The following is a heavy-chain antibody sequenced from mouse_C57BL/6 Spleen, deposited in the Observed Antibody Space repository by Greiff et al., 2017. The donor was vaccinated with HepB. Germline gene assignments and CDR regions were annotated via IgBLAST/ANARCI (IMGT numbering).Heavy chain of an antibody. CDR2: INPNNGGT. V-gene: IGHV1-18*01. J-gene: IGHJ1*03. CDR3: ARYGGLRGYFDV. Sequence: SGPELVKPGASVKIPCKASGYTFTDYNMDWVKQSHGKSLEWIGDINPNNGGTIYNQKFKGKATLTVDKSSSTAYMELRSLTSEDTAVYYCARYGGLRGYFDVWGTGTTVTVSS. D-gene: IGHD2-4*01. CDR1: GYTFTDYN.